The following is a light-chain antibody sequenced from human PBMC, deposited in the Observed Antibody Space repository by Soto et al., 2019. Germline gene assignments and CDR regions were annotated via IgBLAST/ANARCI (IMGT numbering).Light chain of an antibody. CDR2: TTS. CDR1: QSLSGY. Sequence: DIVLTQSPGTLSLSPGERASLSCRASQSLSGYLAWYQQRPGQAPMLLIYTTSNTATDIPDRFSGSGSGTDFTLTISRLEPEYVAVDYCQQYGSSPWTFGQGTKVEIK. V-gene: IGKV3-20*01. CDR3: QQYGSSPWT. J-gene: IGKJ1*01.